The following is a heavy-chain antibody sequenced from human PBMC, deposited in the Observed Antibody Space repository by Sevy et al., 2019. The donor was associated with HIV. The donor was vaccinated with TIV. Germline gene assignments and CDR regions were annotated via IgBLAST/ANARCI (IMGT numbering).Heavy chain of an antibody. CDR2: IKSKGDGGAI. V-gene: IGHV3-15*01. J-gene: IGHJ3*02. Sequence: GGSLRLSCAASGFTFNSAWMSWVRQAPGKGLEWVGRIKSKGDGGAIAYAAPVQGRFIISRDDSKNILYLQMNSLTTEDTAVYYCWSLGELSSGADAFDIWGQGTMVTVSS. CDR3: WSLGELSSGADAFDI. D-gene: IGHD3-16*02. CDR1: GFTFNSAW.